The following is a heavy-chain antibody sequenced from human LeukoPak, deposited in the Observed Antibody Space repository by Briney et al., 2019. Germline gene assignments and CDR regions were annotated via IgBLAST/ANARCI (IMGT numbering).Heavy chain of an antibody. J-gene: IGHJ6*03. D-gene: IGHD3-3*01. V-gene: IGHV4-34*01. CDR2: MNHSGRT. CDR1: GESFSGYY. Sequence: SETLSLTCAVYGESFSGYYWSWVRDPPGKGREWGGEMNHSGRTNYNPSPTRRVTISVDKTKNQFSLKRGSAHAPGPAVYFGGRGYQRITIFGVVNPHYYMDVWGKGTTVTVSS. CDR3: GRGYQRITIFGVVNPHYYMDV.